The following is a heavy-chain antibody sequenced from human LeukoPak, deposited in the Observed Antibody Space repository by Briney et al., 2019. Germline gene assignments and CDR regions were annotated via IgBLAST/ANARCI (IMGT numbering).Heavy chain of an antibody. V-gene: IGHV1-46*01. D-gene: IGHD2-2*01. Sequence: ASVKVSCKASGYTFTTYYIHWVRQAPGQGLEWMGVINPSGGSTSFAQKFQARLTMTRDTSTSTVYMELSGLSSEDTAVYYCAREIVVVPSAMGFDPWGQGTLVTVST. J-gene: IGHJ5*02. CDR2: INPSGGST. CDR3: AREIVVVPSAMGFDP. CDR1: GYTFTTYY.